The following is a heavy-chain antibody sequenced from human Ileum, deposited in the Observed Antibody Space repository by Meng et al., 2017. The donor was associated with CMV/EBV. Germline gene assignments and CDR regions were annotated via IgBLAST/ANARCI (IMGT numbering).Heavy chain of an antibody. CDR2: ITTSGSTI. J-gene: IGHJ5*02. Sequence: GGSLKISCAASGFTFSSYEMNWVRQAPGKGLEWVSYITTSGSTIYYADSVKGRFTISRDNAKNSLYLQMNSLRAEDTAVYYCAREGPRSFRNWFDPWGQGTLVTVSS. CDR1: GFTFSSYE. D-gene: IGHD1-26*01. CDR3: AREGPRSFRNWFDP. V-gene: IGHV3-48*03.